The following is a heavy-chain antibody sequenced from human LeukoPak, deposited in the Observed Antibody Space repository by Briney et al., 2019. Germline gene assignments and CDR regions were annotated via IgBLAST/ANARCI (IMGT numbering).Heavy chain of an antibody. Sequence: ASVKVSCKASGYTFTSYGISWVRQAPGQGLEWMGWISACNGNTNYAQELQGRVTMTTDTSTSTAYMELRSLRSDDTAVYYCARDSAFEYTVTRSLEGYWGQGTLVTVSS. CDR3: ARDSAFEYTVTRSLEGY. J-gene: IGHJ4*02. CDR2: ISACNGNT. D-gene: IGHD4-11*01. V-gene: IGHV1-18*01. CDR1: GYTFTSYG.